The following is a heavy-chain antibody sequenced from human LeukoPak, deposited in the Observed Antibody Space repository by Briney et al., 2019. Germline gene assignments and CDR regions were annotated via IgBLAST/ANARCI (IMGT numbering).Heavy chain of an antibody. CDR2: INSDGSST. CDR1: GFTFSNAW. D-gene: IGHD2-15*01. J-gene: IGHJ4*02. Sequence: GGSLRLSCAASGFTFSNAWMSWVRQAPGKGLVWVSRINSDGSSTSYADSVKGRFTISRDNAKNTLYLQMNSLRAEDTAVYYCARGPGYCSGGSCIYFDYWGQGTLVTVSS. CDR3: ARGPGYCSGGSCIYFDY. V-gene: IGHV3-74*01.